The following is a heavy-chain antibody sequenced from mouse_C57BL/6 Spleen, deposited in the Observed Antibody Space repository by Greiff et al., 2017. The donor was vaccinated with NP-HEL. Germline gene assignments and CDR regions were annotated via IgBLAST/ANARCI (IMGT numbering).Heavy chain of an antibody. CDR1: GYTFTDYE. J-gene: IGHJ1*03. Sequence: VQLQQSGAELVRPGASVTLSCKASGYTFTDYEMHWVKQTPVHGLEWIGAIDPETGGTAYNQKFKGKAILTADKSSSTACLGLRSLTSEDSAVYYGTRGVADLYFDVWGTGTTVTVSS. V-gene: IGHV1-15*01. CDR2: IDPETGGT. D-gene: IGHD1-1*02. CDR3: TRGVADLYFDV.